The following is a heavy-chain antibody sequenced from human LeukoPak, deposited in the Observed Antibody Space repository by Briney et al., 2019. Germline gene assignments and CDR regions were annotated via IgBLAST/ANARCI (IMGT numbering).Heavy chain of an antibody. CDR2: IYPGDADT. CDR1: AYGFTSYW. D-gene: IGHD6-13*01. CDR3: ARLPQWGSSWYGFDY. Sequence: GESLQISCKGSAYGFTSYWIGCVRQMPRKGREWMGSIYPGDADTIYSPSFQGQVTISADKSISTAYLQWSRLKASDTGMYYCARLPQWGSSWYGFDYWGQGTLVTVSS. J-gene: IGHJ4*02. V-gene: IGHV5-51*01.